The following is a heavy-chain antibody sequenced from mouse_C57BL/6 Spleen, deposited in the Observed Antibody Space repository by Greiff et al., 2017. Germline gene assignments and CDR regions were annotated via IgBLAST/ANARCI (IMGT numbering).Heavy chain of an antibody. Sequence: VQLQQSGPVLVKPGASVKMSCKASGYTFTDYYMNWVKQSHGKSLEWIGVINPYNGGTSYNQKFKGKATLTVDKSSSTAYMELNSLTSEDSAVYYCARNSLYSNFEGFAYWGQGTLVTVSA. J-gene: IGHJ3*01. V-gene: IGHV1-19*01. CDR2: INPYNGGT. CDR1: GYTFTDYY. CDR3: ARNSLYSNFEGFAY. D-gene: IGHD2-5*01.